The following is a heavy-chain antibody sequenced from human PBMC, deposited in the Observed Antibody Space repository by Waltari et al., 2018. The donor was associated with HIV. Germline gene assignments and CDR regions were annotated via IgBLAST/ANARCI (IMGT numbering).Heavy chain of an antibody. J-gene: IGHJ4*02. Sequence: EVQLSDSGGGLVQPGGSLKLSCVASGFDFNIFAMNWVRQAPGKVVEWVSCIGGSCTKTFYACSVKGRFTISRDSSKNTLYLQMNSLRAEDTAVYYCAKTKGYDYGFYVDSWGQGTLVSVSS. CDR1: GFDFNIFA. D-gene: IGHD5-18*01. CDR3: AKTKGYDYGFYVDS. CDR2: IGGSCTKT. V-gene: IGHV3-23*01.